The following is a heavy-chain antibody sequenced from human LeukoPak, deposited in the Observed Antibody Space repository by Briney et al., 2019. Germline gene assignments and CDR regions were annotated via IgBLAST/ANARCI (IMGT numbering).Heavy chain of an antibody. Sequence: PAETLSLTCAVYGGSFSGYYWSWIRQPPGKGLEWIGEINHSGSTNCNPSLKSRVTISVDTSKNQFSLKLSSVTAADTAVYYCASHDLAVATYWFDPWGQGTLVTVSS. D-gene: IGHD6-19*01. V-gene: IGHV4-34*01. CDR1: GGSFSGYY. J-gene: IGHJ5*02. CDR3: ASHDLAVATYWFDP. CDR2: INHSGST.